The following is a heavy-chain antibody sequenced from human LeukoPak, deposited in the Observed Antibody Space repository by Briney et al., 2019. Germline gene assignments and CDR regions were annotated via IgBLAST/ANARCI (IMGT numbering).Heavy chain of an antibody. D-gene: IGHD3-22*01. Sequence: ASVKVSCKASGGTFSSYAINWVRQAPGKGLEWMGGFDPEDGETIYAQKFQGRVTMTEDTSTDTAYMELSSLRSEDTAVYYCATDDYYDSSGYDYWGQGTLVTVSS. J-gene: IGHJ4*02. CDR3: ATDDYYDSSGYDY. CDR1: GGTFSSYA. V-gene: IGHV1-24*01. CDR2: FDPEDGET.